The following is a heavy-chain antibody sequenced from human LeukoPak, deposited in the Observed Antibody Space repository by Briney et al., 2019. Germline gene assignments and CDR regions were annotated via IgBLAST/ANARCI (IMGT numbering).Heavy chain of an antibody. CDR3: ARSTYCSGGSCSHNWFDP. D-gene: IGHD2-15*01. Sequence: SETLSLTCTVSGGSISSTSYYWGWIRQPPGKGLECIGTIYYSGSTYYNPSLKSRVTISVDTSKNQFSLKLSSVTAADTAVYYCARSTYCSGGSCSHNWFDPWGQGTLVTVSS. V-gene: IGHV4-39*07. CDR1: GGSISSTSYY. CDR2: IYYSGST. J-gene: IGHJ5*02.